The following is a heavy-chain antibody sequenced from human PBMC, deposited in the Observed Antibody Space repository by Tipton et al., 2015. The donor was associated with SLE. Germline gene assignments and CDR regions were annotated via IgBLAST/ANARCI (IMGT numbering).Heavy chain of an antibody. V-gene: IGHV4-38-2*02. J-gene: IGHJ4*02. D-gene: IGHD5-12*01. Sequence: TLSLTCTVSGYSMSNAYYWGWIRQPPGKGLEWIGSIFHSGSTYFNPSLKSRVTISLDTSKNQFSLKLTSVTAADTAVYYCARADGATGLDYWGQGTLVTVSS. CDR2: IFHSGST. CDR3: ARADGATGLDY. CDR1: GYSMSNAYY.